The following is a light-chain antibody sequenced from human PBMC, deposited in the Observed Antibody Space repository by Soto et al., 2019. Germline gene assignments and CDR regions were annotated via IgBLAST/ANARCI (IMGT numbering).Light chain of an antibody. Sequence: DLQMTQSPSTLSASIGDRVTITCRASQSINNWLAWYQQKPGKAPKVLIYDASSLESGVPSRFSGSGSGTEFTLTISSLQPDDFATYYCQDHDRSWTFGQGTKLEMK. CDR3: QDHDRSWT. CDR2: DAS. J-gene: IGKJ2*01. V-gene: IGKV1-5*01. CDR1: QSINNW.